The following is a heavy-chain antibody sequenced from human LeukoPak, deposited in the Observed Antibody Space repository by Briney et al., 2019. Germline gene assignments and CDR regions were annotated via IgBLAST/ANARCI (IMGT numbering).Heavy chain of an antibody. V-gene: IGHV3-30-3*01. CDR2: ISYDGSNK. J-gene: IGHJ4*02. CDR1: GFTFSSYA. CDR3: ARDEYYYGSGSYLDY. D-gene: IGHD3-10*01. Sequence: PGRSLRLSCAASGFTFSSYAMHWVRQAPGKGLEWVAVISYDGSNKYYADSVKGRFTISRDNSKNTLYLQMNSLRAEDTAAYYCARDEYYYGSGSYLDYWGQGTLVTVSS.